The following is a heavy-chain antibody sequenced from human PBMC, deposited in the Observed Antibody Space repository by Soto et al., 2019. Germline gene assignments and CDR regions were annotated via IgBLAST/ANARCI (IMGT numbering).Heavy chain of an antibody. CDR1: GGSFSGYY. V-gene: IGHV4-34*01. CDR2: INHSGGA. Sequence: SETLSLTCAVYGGSFSGYYWNWIRQPPGKGLEWIGEINHSGGANYNPSLKSRVTISVDTSKNQFSLKLSSVTAADTAVYYCARGWGRIFDYWGQGTLVTVS. CDR3: ARGWGRIFDY. J-gene: IGHJ4*02. D-gene: IGHD7-27*01.